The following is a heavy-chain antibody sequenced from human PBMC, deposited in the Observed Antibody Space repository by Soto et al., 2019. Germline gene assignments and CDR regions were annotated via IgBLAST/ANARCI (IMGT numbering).Heavy chain of an antibody. D-gene: IGHD2-21*02. Sequence: EVQLVESGGGLVQPGGSLRLSCAASGFTFSSYAMHWVRQAPGKGLEYVSAISSNGGSTYYANSVKGRFTISRDNSKNTLYLQRGSLRAEDMAVYYCARDGCGGDCYSAYAFDIWGQGTMVTVSS. CDR2: ISSNGGST. J-gene: IGHJ3*02. CDR1: GFTFSSYA. V-gene: IGHV3-64*01. CDR3: ARDGCGGDCYSAYAFDI.